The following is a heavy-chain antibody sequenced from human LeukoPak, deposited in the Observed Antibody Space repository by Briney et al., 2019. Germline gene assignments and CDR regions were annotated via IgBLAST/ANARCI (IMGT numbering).Heavy chain of an antibody. J-gene: IGHJ4*02. CDR3: ARAGGYGDSFDY. D-gene: IGHD4-17*01. CDR1: GYTFTGYF. CDR2: INPSGGST. Sequence: GASVKVSCRASGYTFTGYFMHWVRQAPGQGLEWMGIINPSGGSTSYAQKFQGRVTMTRDTSTSTVYMELSSLRSEDTAVYYCARAGGYGDSFDYWGQGTLVTVSS. V-gene: IGHV1-46*01.